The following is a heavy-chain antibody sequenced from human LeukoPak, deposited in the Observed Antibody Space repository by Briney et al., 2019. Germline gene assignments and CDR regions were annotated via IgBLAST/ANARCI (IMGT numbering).Heavy chain of an antibody. CDR1: GGSISSSSYY. V-gene: IGHV4-39*07. Sequence: SETLSLTCTVSGGSISSSSYYWGWIRQPPGKGLEWIGSIYYSGSTYYNPSLKSRVTISVDTSKNQFSLKLSSVTAADTAVYYCARQEFLMATIDYWGQGTLVTVSS. J-gene: IGHJ4*02. CDR2: IYYSGST. CDR3: ARQEFLMATIDY. D-gene: IGHD5-24*01.